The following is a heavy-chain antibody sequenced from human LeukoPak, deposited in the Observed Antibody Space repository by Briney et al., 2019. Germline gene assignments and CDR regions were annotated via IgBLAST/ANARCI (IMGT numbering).Heavy chain of an antibody. CDR3: ARDRSLKVYHMDV. CDR1: GYTFTSYG. CDR2: INPTTGDT. Sequence: ASVKVSCKASGYTFTSYGISWVRQVPGQGLEWMGWINPTTGDTTYAQRFQGRVTLTRDRSITTAYMELSSLTSDDTAVYYCARDRSLKVYHMDVWGRGTTVTISS. V-gene: IGHV1-2*02. J-gene: IGHJ6*03.